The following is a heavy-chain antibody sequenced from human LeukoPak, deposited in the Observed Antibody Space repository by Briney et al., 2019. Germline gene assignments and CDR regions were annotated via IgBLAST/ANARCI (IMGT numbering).Heavy chain of an antibody. D-gene: IGHD3-22*01. J-gene: IGHJ3*02. CDR1: GYSFTSYW. Sequence: ESLKIPCKGSGYSFTSYWIGWVRQMPGTRLEWMGIIYPGDSDTSYSPSFQGKVTISADKSISTAYLQGSSLKASDSAMYYCARPYVEYYYDSSGYYPGYDAFDIWGQGTMVTVSS. V-gene: IGHV5-51*01. CDR3: ARPYVEYYYDSSGYYPGYDAFDI. CDR2: IYPGDSDT.